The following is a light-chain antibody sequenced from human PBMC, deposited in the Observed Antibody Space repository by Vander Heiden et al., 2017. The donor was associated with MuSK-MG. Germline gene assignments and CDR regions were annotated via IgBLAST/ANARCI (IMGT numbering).Light chain of an antibody. CDR1: QSVSSSY. V-gene: IGKV3-20*01. CDR2: GAS. J-gene: IGKJ2*01. Sequence: IVLTQSPVTLSLSPGERATLSCRASQSVSSSYLAWYQQKPGQAPRLLIYGASSRATGIPDRFSGSGSGTDFTLTISRLEPEDFAVYYCQQDGSSPYTFGQGTKLEIK. CDR3: QQDGSSPYT.